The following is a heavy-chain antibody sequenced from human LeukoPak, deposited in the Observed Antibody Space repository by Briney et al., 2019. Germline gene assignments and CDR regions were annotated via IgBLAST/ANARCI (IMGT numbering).Heavy chain of an antibody. D-gene: IGHD3-10*01. CDR1: GYTFTGYG. CDR2: ISAYNGNT. V-gene: IGHV1-18*01. J-gene: IGHJ4*02. CDR3: ARAGITMVRGVIISPLDY. Sequence: ASVKVSCKASGYTFTGYGISWVRQAPGQGLEWMGWISAYNGNTNYAQKLQGRVTMTTDTSTSTAYMELRSLRSDDTAVYYCARAGITMVRGVIISPLDYWGQGTLVTVSS.